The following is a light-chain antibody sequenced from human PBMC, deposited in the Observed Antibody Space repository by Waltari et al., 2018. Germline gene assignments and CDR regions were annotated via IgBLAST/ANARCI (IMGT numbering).Light chain of an antibody. V-gene: IGLV1-40*01. CDR1: RSNIGAGYA. Sequence: QSVLTRPPSVSGAPGERVTIPCTGTRSNIGAGYAVHSSQQLPGTAPKLPIYGTSNRPSGVPDRVSGSKSGTSASLAITGLQAEDEADYYCQSYDSSLSGPYVFGTGTKVTVL. J-gene: IGLJ1*01. CDR3: QSYDSSLSGPYV. CDR2: GTS.